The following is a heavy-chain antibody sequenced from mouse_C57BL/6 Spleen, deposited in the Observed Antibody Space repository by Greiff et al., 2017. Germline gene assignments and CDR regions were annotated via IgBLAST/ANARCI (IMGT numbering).Heavy chain of an antibody. CDR1: GYTFTDYN. CDR3: ARSTYGNYSAY. CDR2: INPNNGGT. V-gene: IGHV1-18*01. D-gene: IGHD2-1*01. Sequence: VQLKQSGPELVRPGASVKIPCKASGYTFTDYNMDWVKQSHGKSLEWIGDINPNNGGTIYNQKFKGKATLTVDKSSSTSYMELRSLTSEDTAVYYCARSTYGNYSAYWGQGTLVTVSA. J-gene: IGHJ3*01.